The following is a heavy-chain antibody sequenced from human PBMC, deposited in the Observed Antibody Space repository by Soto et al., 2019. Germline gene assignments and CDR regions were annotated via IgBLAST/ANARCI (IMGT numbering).Heavy chain of an antibody. CDR1: GFTFSSYA. J-gene: IGHJ4*02. D-gene: IGHD3-9*01. V-gene: IGHV3-23*01. Sequence: GGSLRLSCAASGFTFSSYAMSWVRQAPGKGLEWVSAISGSGGSTYYADSVKGRFTISRDNSKNTLYLQMNSLRAEDTAVYYCAKDGVRYFDWLLPFDYWGQGTLVTVSS. CDR3: AKDGVRYFDWLLPFDY. CDR2: ISGSGGST.